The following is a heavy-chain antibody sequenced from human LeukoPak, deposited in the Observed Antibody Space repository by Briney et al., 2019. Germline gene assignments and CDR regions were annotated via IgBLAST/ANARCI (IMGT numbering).Heavy chain of an antibody. CDR3: ARDNRRDGYKIFDY. CDR1: GYSISSGYY. Sequence: SETVSPTCAVSGYSISSGYYWGWIRQPPGKGLEWIGSVYFGGTTYYNPSLRSRVTMSLDTSKNQVSLTLNSVTAADTAVYYCARDNRRDGYKIFDYWGQGTLVTVSS. CDR2: VYFGGTT. J-gene: IGHJ4*02. D-gene: IGHD5-24*01. V-gene: IGHV4-38-2*02.